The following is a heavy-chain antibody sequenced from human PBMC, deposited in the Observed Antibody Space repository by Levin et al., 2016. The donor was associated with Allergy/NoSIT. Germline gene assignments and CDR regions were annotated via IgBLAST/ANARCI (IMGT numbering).Heavy chain of an antibody. CDR1: GGTFSSYA. CDR2: IIPIFGTA. Sequence: SVKVSCKASGGTFSSYAISWVRQAPGQGLEWMGGIIPIFGTANYAQKFQGRVTITADESTSTAYMELSSLRSEGTAVYYCAVNWNSRLYYYGMDVWGQGTTVTVSS. V-gene: IGHV1-69*13. D-gene: IGHD1-7*01. CDR3: AVNWNSRLYYYGMDV. J-gene: IGHJ6*02.